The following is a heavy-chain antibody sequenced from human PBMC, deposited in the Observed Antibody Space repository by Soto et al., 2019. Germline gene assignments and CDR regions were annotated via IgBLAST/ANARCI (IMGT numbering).Heavy chain of an antibody. V-gene: IGHV3-15*07. CDR1: GFTFSNAW. J-gene: IGHJ4*02. CDR3: TTSRSSSSWTFDY. Sequence: GGSLRLSCAASGFTFSNAWMNWVRQAPGKGLEWVGRIKSKTDGGTTDYAAPVKGRFTISRDDSKNTLYLQMNSLKTEDTAVYYCTTSRSSSSWTFDYWGQGTLVTVSS. CDR2: IKSKTDGGTT. D-gene: IGHD6-13*01.